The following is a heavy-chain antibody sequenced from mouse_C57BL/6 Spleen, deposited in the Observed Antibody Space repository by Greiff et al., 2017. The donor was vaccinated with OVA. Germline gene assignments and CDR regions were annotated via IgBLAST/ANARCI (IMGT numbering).Heavy chain of an antibody. CDR1: GFNIKDYY. CDR3: TTDYYGSSYGFAY. Sequence: EVQLQQSGAELVRPGASVKLSCTASGFNIKDYYMHWVKQRPAQGLEWIGRIDPEDGDTEYAPKFQGKATMTADTSSNTAYLQLSSLTSEDTAVYYCTTDYYGSSYGFAYWGQGTLVTVSA. J-gene: IGHJ3*01. CDR2: IDPEDGDT. D-gene: IGHD1-1*01. V-gene: IGHV14-1*01.